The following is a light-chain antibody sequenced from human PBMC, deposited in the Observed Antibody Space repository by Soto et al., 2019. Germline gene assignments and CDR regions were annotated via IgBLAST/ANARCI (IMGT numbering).Light chain of an antibody. CDR1: SSDVGGYNY. CDR3: CSYTTSNTRQIV. CDR2: DVS. Sequence: QSVLTQPASVSGSPGQSITISCTGTSSDVGGYNYVSWYQQHPGKAPKFMIYDVSNRPSGVSNSFSGSKSGNTASLTISWLQAEDEADYYCCSYTTSNTRQIVFGTGTKVTVL. V-gene: IGLV2-14*01. J-gene: IGLJ1*01.